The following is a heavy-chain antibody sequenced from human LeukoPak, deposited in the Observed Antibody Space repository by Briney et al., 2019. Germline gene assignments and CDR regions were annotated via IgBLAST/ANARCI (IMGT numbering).Heavy chain of an antibody. D-gene: IGHD6-19*01. CDR2: INHSGST. J-gene: IGHJ4*02. Sequence: SETLSLTCAVYGGSFSGYYWSWIRQPPGKGLEWMGEINHSGSTNYNPSLKSRVTISVDTSKNQFSLKLSSVTAADTAVYYCARGRGSSGWYSRRLYFDYWGQGTLVTVPS. V-gene: IGHV4-34*01. CDR1: GGSFSGYY. CDR3: ARGRGSSGWYSRRLYFDY.